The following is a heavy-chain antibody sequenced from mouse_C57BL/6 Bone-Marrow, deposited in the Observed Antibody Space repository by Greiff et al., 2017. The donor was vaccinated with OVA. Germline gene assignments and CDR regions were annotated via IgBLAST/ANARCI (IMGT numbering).Heavy chain of an antibody. J-gene: IGHJ3*01. CDR3: TTSLPWFAY. CDR1: GFNIKDDY. CDR2: IDPENGDT. Sequence: EVKLMESGAELVRPGASVKLSCTASGFNIKDDYMHWVKQRPEQGLEWIGWIDPENGDTEYASKFQGKATITADTSSNTAYLQLSSLTSEDTAVYYCTTSLPWFAYWGQGTLVTVSA. V-gene: IGHV14-4*01.